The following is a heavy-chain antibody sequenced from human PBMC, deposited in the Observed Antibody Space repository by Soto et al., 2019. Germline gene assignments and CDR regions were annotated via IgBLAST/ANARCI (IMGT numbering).Heavy chain of an antibody. CDR3: ASAPAREPSLDWASYYYSGMDV. Sequence: ASVKVSCKASGYTFTSYGISWVRQAPGQGLEWMGWISAYNGNTNYAQKLQGRVTMTTDTSTSTAYMELRSLRSDDTAVYYCASAPAREPSLDWASYYYSGMDVWGQGTTVTVSS. J-gene: IGHJ6*02. CDR2: ISAYNGNT. D-gene: IGHD3-16*02. V-gene: IGHV1-18*01. CDR1: GYTFTSYG.